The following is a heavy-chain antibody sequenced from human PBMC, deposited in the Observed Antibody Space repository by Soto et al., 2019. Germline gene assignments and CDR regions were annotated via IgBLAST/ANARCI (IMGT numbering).Heavy chain of an antibody. Sequence: LRLSCAASGFTFSSYGMHWVRQAPGKGLEWVAVISYDGSNKYYADSVKGRFTISRDNSKNTLYLQMNSLRAEDTAVYYCAKACCGYCSGGSCYSTYYYYYYGMDVWGQGTTVTVSS. V-gene: IGHV3-30*18. CDR2: ISYDGSNK. CDR3: AKACCGYCSGGSCYSTYYYYYYGMDV. CDR1: GFTFSSYG. J-gene: IGHJ6*02. D-gene: IGHD2-15*01.